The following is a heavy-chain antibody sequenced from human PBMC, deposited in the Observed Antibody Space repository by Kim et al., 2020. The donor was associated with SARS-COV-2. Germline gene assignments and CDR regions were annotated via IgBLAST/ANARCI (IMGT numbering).Heavy chain of an antibody. Sequence: GGSLRLSCAASGFTFSSYSMNWVRQAPGKGLEGVSSISSSSSYIYYADSVKGRFTISRDNAKNSLYLQMNSLRAEDTAVYYCARDLDYYGSGSNWFDPWGQGTLVTVSS. D-gene: IGHD3-10*01. J-gene: IGHJ5*02. CDR1: GFTFSSYS. CDR2: ISSSSSYI. CDR3: ARDLDYYGSGSNWFDP. V-gene: IGHV3-21*01.